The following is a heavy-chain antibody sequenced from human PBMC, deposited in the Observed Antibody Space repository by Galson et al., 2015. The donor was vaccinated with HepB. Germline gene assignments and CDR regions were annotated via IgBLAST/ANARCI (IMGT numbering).Heavy chain of an antibody. D-gene: IGHD4-17*01. CDR1: GFTFSSYW. CDR3: ARDRGDYGLDYFDY. Sequence: SLRLSCAASGFTFSSYWMSWVRQAPGKGLEWVANIKQDGSEKYFVDSVKGRFTISRDNAKNSLYLQMNSLRAEDTAVYYCARDRGDYGLDYFDYWGQGTLVTVSS. V-gene: IGHV3-7*01. J-gene: IGHJ4*02. CDR2: IKQDGSEK.